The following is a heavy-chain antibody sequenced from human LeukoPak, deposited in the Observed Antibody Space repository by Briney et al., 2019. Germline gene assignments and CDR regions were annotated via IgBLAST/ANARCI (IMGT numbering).Heavy chain of an antibody. Sequence: SETLSLTCAVYGESFSGYYWSWIRQPPGKGLTWIGEINHSGIINYNPSLKSRVTISLDTSKSQFSLKLGSVTAADTAVYYCARGKYDSGGYYLDYWGQGTLVTVSS. CDR2: INHSGII. CDR1: GESFSGYY. V-gene: IGHV4-34*01. D-gene: IGHD3-22*01. J-gene: IGHJ4*02. CDR3: ARGKYDSGGYYLDY.